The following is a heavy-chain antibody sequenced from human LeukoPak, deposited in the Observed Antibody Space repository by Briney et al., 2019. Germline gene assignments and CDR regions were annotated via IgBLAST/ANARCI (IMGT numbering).Heavy chain of an antibody. D-gene: IGHD4-17*01. CDR2: IYYSGGT. J-gene: IGHJ4*02. V-gene: IGHV4-59*01. CDR1: GGSISSYY. Sequence: PSETLSLTCTVSGGSISSYYWSWIRQPPGKGLEWIGYIYYSGGTNYNPSLKSRVTISVDTSKNQFSLKLSSVTAADTAVYYCAREYGDYGESFFDYWGQGTLVTVSS. CDR3: AREYGDYGESFFDY.